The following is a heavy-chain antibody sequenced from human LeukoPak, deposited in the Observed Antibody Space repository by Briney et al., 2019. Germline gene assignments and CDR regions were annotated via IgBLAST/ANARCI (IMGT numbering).Heavy chain of an antibody. D-gene: IGHD2/OR15-2a*01. Sequence: GGSLRLSCAASGFTFSTYSMNWVRQAPGKGLEWVSSISSSSSYIYYADSVKGRFTISRDNAKNTLHLQMNSLRAEDTAIYYCAKSSCNSTNCLYYFDYWGLGALVTVSS. J-gene: IGHJ4*02. CDR3: AKSSCNSTNCLYYFDY. CDR2: ISSSSSYI. CDR1: GFTFSTYS. V-gene: IGHV3-21*04.